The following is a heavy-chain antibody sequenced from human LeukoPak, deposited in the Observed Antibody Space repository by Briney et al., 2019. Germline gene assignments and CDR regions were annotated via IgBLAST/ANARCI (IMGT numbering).Heavy chain of an antibody. D-gene: IGHD2-8*01. CDR2: ISLSGLT. CDR1: GGSITSINW. V-gene: IGHV4-4*02. Sequence: SGTLSLTCGVSGGSITSINWWSSVRQPPGQGLEWIGEISLSGLTNYNPSLKSRVTMALDKSKNHLSLNLTSVTAADTAVYYCSRENGAFSPFGYWGQRTLVTVPT. J-gene: IGHJ4*02. CDR3: SRENGAFSPFGY.